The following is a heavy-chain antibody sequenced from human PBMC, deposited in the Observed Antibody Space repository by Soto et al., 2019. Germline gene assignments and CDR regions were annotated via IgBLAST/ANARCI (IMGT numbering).Heavy chain of an antibody. D-gene: IGHD3-16*01. V-gene: IGHV1-18*01. Sequence: QVQLVQSGDEVRKPGSSVKVACKDSGYIFVNYGIAWVRQAPGHGLEWMGWISPYNGNTHYASKVQGRLTMTTDTSRSTAYMDLARLTSDDTAVYYCSMGDNYVTPTPQDVWGQGTTVTVSS. CDR1: GYIFVNYG. J-gene: IGHJ6*02. CDR2: ISPYNGNT. CDR3: SMGDNYVTPTPQDV.